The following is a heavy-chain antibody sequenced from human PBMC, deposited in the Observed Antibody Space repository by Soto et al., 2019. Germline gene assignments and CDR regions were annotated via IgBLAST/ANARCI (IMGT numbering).Heavy chain of an antibody. V-gene: IGHV1-18*01. Sequence: QVQLVQSASEVMKPGASVKVSCKASGYTFIRYGITWVRQAPGQRLEWMGWISPYNDQTIYAQKLQGRVTMTADTSTRPGYMQLRSLKSDDTAVYYCARGGYYDNVWGKLSHYGLDVWGQGTSVTVSS. CDR3: ARGGYYDNVWGKLSHYGLDV. D-gene: IGHD3-16*01. J-gene: IGHJ6*02. CDR2: ISPYNDQT. CDR1: GYTFIRYG.